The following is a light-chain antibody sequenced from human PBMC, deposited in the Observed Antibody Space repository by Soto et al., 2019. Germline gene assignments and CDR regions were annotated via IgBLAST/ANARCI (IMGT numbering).Light chain of an antibody. CDR3: NSYTTSSTYV. V-gene: IGLV2-18*02. CDR2: EVN. Sequence: QSALTQPPSVSGSPGQSVTISCTGTSSDVGNYNRVSWYQQPPGTAPKLMIYEVNNRPSGVPDRFSGSKSGNTASLTISGLQAEDEADYYCNSYTTSSTYVFGTGTKVT. J-gene: IGLJ1*01. CDR1: SSDVGNYNR.